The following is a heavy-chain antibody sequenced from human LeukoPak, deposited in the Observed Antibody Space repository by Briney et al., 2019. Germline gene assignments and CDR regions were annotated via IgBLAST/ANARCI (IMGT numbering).Heavy chain of an antibody. J-gene: IGHJ4*02. CDR2: IKQDGSEK. Sequence: GGSLRLSCAASGFTFSSYWMSWVRQAPGKGLEWVANIKQDGSEKYYVDSVKGRFTISRDNAKNSLYLQMNSLRAEDTAVYYCARASVVGYDFWSGYHYYFDYWGQGTLVTVPS. D-gene: IGHD3-3*01. CDR3: ARASVVGYDFWSGYHYYFDY. CDR1: GFTFSSYW. V-gene: IGHV3-7*01.